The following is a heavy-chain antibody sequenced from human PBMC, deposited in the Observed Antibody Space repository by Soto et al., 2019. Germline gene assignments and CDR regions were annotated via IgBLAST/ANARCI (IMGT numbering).Heavy chain of an antibody. J-gene: IGHJ6*02. V-gene: IGHV1-2*04. Sequence: ASVKVSCKASGYTFTGYYMHWVRQAPGQGLEWMGWINPNSGGTNYAQKFQGWVTMTRDTSISTAYMELSRLRSDDTAVYYCARVPAAGPHYGLAVWGQGTTVTVSS. CDR1: GYTFTGYY. D-gene: IGHD6-13*01. CDR2: INPNSGGT. CDR3: ARVPAAGPHYGLAV.